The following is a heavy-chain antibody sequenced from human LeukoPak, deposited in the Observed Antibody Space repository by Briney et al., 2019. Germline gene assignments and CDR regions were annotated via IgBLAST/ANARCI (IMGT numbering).Heavy chain of an antibody. J-gene: IGHJ4*02. CDR1: GYTFASYG. V-gene: IGHV1-2*02. Sequence: ASVKVSRKASGYTFASYGMSWVRQAPGQGLEWMGWIDTNTGATKYAQKFQGRVTITRDTSTGTAYMELSSLISGDTALYYCASEAFCAGGSCNVQRVVSWGPGTRVTVSS. CDR3: ASEAFCAGGSCNVQRVVS. CDR2: IDTNTGAT. D-gene: IGHD2-8*02.